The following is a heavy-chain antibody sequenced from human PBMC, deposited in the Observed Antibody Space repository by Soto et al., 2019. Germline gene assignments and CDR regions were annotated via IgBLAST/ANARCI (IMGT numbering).Heavy chain of an antibody. CDR2: ISYDGSNK. V-gene: IGHV3-30*03. CDR3: ARDQYSSSSSLFDY. D-gene: IGHD6-6*01. CDR1: GFTFSSYG. J-gene: IGHJ4*02. Sequence: GGSLRLSCAASGFTFSSYGMHWVRQAPGKGLEWVAVISYDGSNKYYADSVKGRFTISRDNSKNTLYLQMNSLRAEDTAVYYCARDQYSSSSSLFDYWGQGTLVTVSS.